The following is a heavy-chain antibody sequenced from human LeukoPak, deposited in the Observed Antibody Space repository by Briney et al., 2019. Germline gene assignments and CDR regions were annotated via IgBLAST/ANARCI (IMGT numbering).Heavy chain of an antibody. Sequence: ASVKVSCKASGYTFTSYGISWVRHDPGQGLEWMGWISAYNGNTNYAQKLQGRVTMTTDTSTSTAYMELRSLRSDDTSVYYCARGLSGWYYFDYWGQGTLVTVSS. D-gene: IGHD6-19*01. V-gene: IGHV1-18*01. CDR3: ARGLSGWYYFDY. CDR2: ISAYNGNT. CDR1: GYTFTSYG. J-gene: IGHJ4*02.